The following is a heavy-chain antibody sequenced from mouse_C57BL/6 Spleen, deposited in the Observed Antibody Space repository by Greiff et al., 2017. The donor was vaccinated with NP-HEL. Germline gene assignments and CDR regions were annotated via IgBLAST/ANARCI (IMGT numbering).Heavy chain of an antibody. CDR2: IYPGDGDT. Sequence: VQLVESGAELVKPGASVKISCKASGYAFSSYWMNWVKQRPGKGLEWIGQIYPGDGDTNYNGKFKGKATLTADKSSSTAYMQLSSLTSEDSAVYFCARGGTVVADYFDYWGQGTTLTVSS. CDR1: GYAFSSYW. D-gene: IGHD1-1*01. V-gene: IGHV1-80*01. CDR3: ARGGTVVADYFDY. J-gene: IGHJ2*01.